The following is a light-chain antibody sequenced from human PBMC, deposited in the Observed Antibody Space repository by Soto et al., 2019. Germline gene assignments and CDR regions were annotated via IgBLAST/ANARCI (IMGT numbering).Light chain of an antibody. V-gene: IGKV1-5*03. J-gene: IGKJ2*03. CDR2: KAS. Sequence: DIQMTQSPSTLSASVGDSVTITCRASQSVRSWLAWYQQKPGKAPKLLIYKASNLENGVPSRFSGSGSGTEFTLTISSLPPDDFATYYCQHYINYPYSFGQGTQLEIK. CDR3: QHYINYPYS. CDR1: QSVRSW.